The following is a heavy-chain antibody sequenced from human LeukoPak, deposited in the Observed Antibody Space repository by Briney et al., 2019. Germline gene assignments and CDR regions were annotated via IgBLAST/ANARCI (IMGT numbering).Heavy chain of an antibody. CDR3: AKIWNDEDF. V-gene: IGHV3-33*06. J-gene: IGHJ4*02. D-gene: IGHD1-1*01. Sequence: GGSLRLSCAASGFTFSSYGMHWVRQAPGKGLEWVAVIWYDGSNKYYADSVKGRFTISRDNSKNTLYLQMNSLRAEDTAVYYCAKIWNDEDFWGQGTLVTVSS. CDR1: GFTFSSYG. CDR2: IWYDGSNK.